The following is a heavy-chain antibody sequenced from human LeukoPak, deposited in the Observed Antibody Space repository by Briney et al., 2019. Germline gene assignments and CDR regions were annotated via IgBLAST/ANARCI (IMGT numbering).Heavy chain of an antibody. CDR3: ARARSSSSASENDY. CDR1: GYTFTSYG. V-gene: IGHV1-18*01. CDR2: ISAYNGNT. Sequence: ASVKVSCKTSGYTFTSYGISWVRQAPGQGLEWMGWISAYNGNTNYAQKLQGRVTMTTDTSTSTAYMELRSLGSDDTAVYYCARARSSSSASENDYWGQGTLVTVSS. D-gene: IGHD6-13*01. J-gene: IGHJ4*02.